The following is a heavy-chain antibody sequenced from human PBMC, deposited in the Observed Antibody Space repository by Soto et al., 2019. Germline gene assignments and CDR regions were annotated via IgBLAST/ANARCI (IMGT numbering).Heavy chain of an antibody. CDR1: GFTFRNHG. J-gene: IGHJ4*02. Sequence: GGSLILSCEGSGFTFRNHGLHWVRQAPGKGLEWVAVIWHDGSYKFYADSVKGRFTVSRDDSKSTMYLQMNSLRAEDTAIYYCAGDVGWEQILGRWGKGSLVAV. CDR3: AGDVGWEQILGR. V-gene: IGHV3-33*01. CDR2: IWHDGSYK. D-gene: IGHD1-26*01.